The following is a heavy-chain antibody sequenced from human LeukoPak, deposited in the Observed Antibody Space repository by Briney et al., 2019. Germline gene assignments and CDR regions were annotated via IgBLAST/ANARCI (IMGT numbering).Heavy chain of an antibody. D-gene: IGHD6-6*01. CDR1: GGTFISYA. V-gene: IGHV1-69*13. Sequence: ASVKISCKASGGTFISYAISWVRQAPGQGLEWMGGIIPIFGTANYAQKFQGRVTITADESTSTAYMELSSLRSEDTAVYYCALTPIAARPYYWGQGTLVTVSS. J-gene: IGHJ4*02. CDR2: IIPIFGTA. CDR3: ALTPIAARPYY.